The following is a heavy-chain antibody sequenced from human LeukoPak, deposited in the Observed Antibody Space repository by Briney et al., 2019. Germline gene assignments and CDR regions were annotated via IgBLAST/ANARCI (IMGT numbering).Heavy chain of an antibody. CDR1: EFTFSSYW. CDR2: IKQDGSEK. V-gene: IGHV3-7*03. Sequence: PGGSLRLSCAASEFTFSSYWMNWVRQAPGKGLEWVANIKQDGSEKYYVDSVKGRFTISRDNSKNTLYLQMNSLRAEDTAVYYCATQRGITGTRIYYYYMDVWGKGTTVTVSS. J-gene: IGHJ6*03. D-gene: IGHD1-20*01. CDR3: ATQRGITGTRIYYYYMDV.